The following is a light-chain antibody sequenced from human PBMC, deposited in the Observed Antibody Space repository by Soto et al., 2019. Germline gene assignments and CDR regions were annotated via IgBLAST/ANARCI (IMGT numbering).Light chain of an antibody. CDR2: AAS. Sequence: DIQMTQSPSSVSASIGDRVTITCRASQDMGRRLAWFQQKPGKAPKYLIQAASSLQGGVTSTFSGSGSGTDFTLTINTLHPEDFATYYCLQVYSFPRTFGQGTKVEIK. J-gene: IGKJ1*01. CDR1: QDMGRR. CDR3: LQVYSFPRT. V-gene: IGKV1-12*01.